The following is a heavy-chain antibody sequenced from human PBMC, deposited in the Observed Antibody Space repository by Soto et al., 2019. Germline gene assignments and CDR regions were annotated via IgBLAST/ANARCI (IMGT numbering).Heavy chain of an antibody. CDR1: GFTFSSYG. CDR2: ISYDGSNK. V-gene: IGHV3-30*18. J-gene: IGHJ6*02. CDR3: AKDLSPQNYGDHYYYGMDV. Sequence: GGSLRLSCAASGFTFSSYGMHWVRQAPGKGLEWVAVISYDGSNKYYADSVKGRFTISRDNSKNTLYLQMNSLRAEDTAVYYCAKDLSPQNYGDHYYYGMDVWGQGTTVTVSS. D-gene: IGHD4-17*01.